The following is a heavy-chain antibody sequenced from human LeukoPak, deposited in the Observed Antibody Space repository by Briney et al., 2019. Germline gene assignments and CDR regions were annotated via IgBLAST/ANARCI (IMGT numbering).Heavy chain of an antibody. CDR1: GGSFSGYY. CDR2: INHSGST. J-gene: IGHJ3*02. V-gene: IGHV4-34*01. CDR3: ASFQKAYYYDSSGPPMAAFDI. D-gene: IGHD3-22*01. Sequence: NPSETLSLTCAVYGGSFSGYYWSWIRQPPGKGLEWIGEINHSGSTNYNPSLKSRVTISVDTSKNQCSLKLSSVTAADTAVYYCASFQKAYYYDSSGPPMAAFDIWGQGTMVTVSS.